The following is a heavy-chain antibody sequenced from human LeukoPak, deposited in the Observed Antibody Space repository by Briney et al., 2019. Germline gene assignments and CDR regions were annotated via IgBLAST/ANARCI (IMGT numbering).Heavy chain of an antibody. V-gene: IGHV3-21*06. CDR1: GFIFSDYS. J-gene: IGHJ3*01. CDR3: ARQAVARPFDL. CDR2: ISSSSAYI. Sequence: AGGSLRLSCVASGFIFSDYSMDWVRQAPGKGLEWVSSISSSSAYIFYSDSVKGRFTISRDNAQSSLYLQMNSLRAGDTAVYYCARQAVARPFDLWGQGTMVAVSS.